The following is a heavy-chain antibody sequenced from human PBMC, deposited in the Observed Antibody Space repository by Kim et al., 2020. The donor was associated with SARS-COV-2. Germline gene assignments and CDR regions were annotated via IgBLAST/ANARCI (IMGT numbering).Heavy chain of an antibody. V-gene: IGHV1-8*01. CDR3: AILPYDYIWGSYRYGMDV. CDR1: EYTFTSYD. J-gene: IGHJ6*02. CDR2: MNPNSGNT. Sequence: SVKVSCKASEYTFTSYDINWVRKATGQGHVWMGWMNPNSGNTGYAQKFQGRVTMTRNTSISTAYMELSSLRSEDTAVYYCAILPYDYIWGSYRYGMDVWGQGTTVTVSS. D-gene: IGHD3-16*02.